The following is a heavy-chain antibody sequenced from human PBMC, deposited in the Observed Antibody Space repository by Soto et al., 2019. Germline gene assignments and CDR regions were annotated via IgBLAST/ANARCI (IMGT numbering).Heavy chain of an antibody. CDR1: GYTFTSYG. D-gene: IGHD2-21*02. CDR3: ARDKGLRGDPQPIDY. V-gene: IGHV1-18*01. CDR2: ISAYNGNT. J-gene: IGHJ4*02. Sequence: ASVKVSCKASGYTFTSYGISRVRQAPGQGLEWMGWISAYNGNTNYAQKHQGRVTMTTDTSTSTAYMELRSLRSEDTAVYYCARDKGLRGDPQPIDYWGQGTLVTVSS.